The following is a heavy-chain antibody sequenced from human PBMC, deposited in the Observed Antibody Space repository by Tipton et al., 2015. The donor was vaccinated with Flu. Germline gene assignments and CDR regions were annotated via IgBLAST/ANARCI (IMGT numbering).Heavy chain of an antibody. CDR3: ARARAPYYSYAMDV. CDR1: GDSISSDFY. J-gene: IGHJ6*02. CDR2: IYDSGTT. Sequence: TLSLTCAVSGDSISSDFYWAWIRQFPGKGLEWIGYIYDSGTTNYNPSLKSRVTISVDTSKNHFSLRLSSVTAADTAVYYCARARAPYYSYAMDVWGQGTTVTVSS. V-gene: IGHV4-59*07.